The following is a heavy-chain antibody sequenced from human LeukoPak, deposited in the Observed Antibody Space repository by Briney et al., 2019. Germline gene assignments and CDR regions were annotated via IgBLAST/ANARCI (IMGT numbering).Heavy chain of an antibody. CDR2: INSDGSST. V-gene: IGHV3-74*01. Sequence: GGSLRLSCAASGFTFSSYWMHWVRQAPGKGLVWVSRINSDGSSTTYADSVRGRFTISRDNAKNTLYLQMNSLRAEDTAMYYCARALYGSGNYYYPGDYWGQGTLVTVSS. J-gene: IGHJ4*02. D-gene: IGHD3-10*01. CDR3: ARALYGSGNYYYPGDY. CDR1: GFTFSSYW.